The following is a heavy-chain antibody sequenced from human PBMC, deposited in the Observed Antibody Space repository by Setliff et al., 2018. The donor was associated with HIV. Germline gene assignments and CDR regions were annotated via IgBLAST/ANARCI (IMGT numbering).Heavy chain of an antibody. CDR1: GGTFLNSA. CDR3: ARSPLDYDGSDYYYRYFDL. V-gene: IGHV1-69*10. D-gene: IGHD3-22*01. CDR2: IVPLVDVK. Sequence: WASVKVSCKASGGTFLNSAINWMRQAPGQGLQWVGGIVPLVDVKQSAQPFLGRVTLTVDDSMTTAYMELTSLTSDDTAVYFCARSPLDYDGSDYYYRYFDLWGVGTLVTVSS. J-gene: IGHJ4*02.